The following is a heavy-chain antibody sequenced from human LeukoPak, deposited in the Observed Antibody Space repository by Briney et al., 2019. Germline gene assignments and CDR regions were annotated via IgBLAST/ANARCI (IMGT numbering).Heavy chain of an antibody. J-gene: IGHJ3*02. CDR3: ARETRSGSYWKAWRFDI. Sequence: SVKVSCKASGGTFSSYAISWVRQAPGQGLEWMGGIIPIFGTANYAQKFQGRVTITADESTSTAYMELSSLRSEDTAVYYCARETRSGSYWKAWRFDIWGQGTMVTVSS. CDR1: GGTFSSYA. V-gene: IGHV1-69*01. D-gene: IGHD1-26*01. CDR2: IIPIFGTA.